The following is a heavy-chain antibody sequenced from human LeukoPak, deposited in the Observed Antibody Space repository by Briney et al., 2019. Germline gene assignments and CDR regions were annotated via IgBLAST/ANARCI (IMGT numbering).Heavy chain of an antibody. CDR3: ARGGFDY. J-gene: IGHJ4*02. V-gene: IGHV1-2*02. CDR2: ISPNSDDT. Sequence: GASVKVSCKASGYTFTGYYPHWVRQAPGQGLEWMGWISPNSDDTNYAQKFRGRVNMTRDTSISTAYMELSRLRSDDTAIYYCARGGFDYWGQGTLVTVSS. CDR1: GYTFTGYY.